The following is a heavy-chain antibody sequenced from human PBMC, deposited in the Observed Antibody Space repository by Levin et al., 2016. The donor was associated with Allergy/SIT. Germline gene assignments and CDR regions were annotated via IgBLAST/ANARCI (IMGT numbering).Heavy chain of an antibody. CDR3: AKDWGGTGSYFDY. D-gene: IGHD3-10*01. CDR2: ISWNSGSI. V-gene: IGHV3-9*01. Sequence: GGSLRLSCAASGFTFDDYAMHWVRQAPGKGLEWVSGISWNSGSIGYADSVKGRFTISRDNAKNSLYLQMNSLRAEDTALYYCAKDWGGTGSYFDYWGQGTLVTVSS. J-gene: IGHJ4*02. CDR1: GFTFDDYA.